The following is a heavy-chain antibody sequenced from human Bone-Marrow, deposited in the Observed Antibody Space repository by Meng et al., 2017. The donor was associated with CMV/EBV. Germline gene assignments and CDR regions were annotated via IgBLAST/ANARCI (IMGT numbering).Heavy chain of an antibody. CDR2: INSDGSST. V-gene: IGHV3-74*01. CDR1: GFTFSSYW. J-gene: IGHJ6*02. Sequence: GESLKISCAASGFTFSSYWMHWVRQAPGKGLVWVSRINSDGSSTSYADSVKGRFTISRDNAKNTLYLQMNSLRAEDTAVYYCAGQWLDHDGMDVCGQGTTITVSS. CDR3: AGQWLDHDGMDV. D-gene: IGHD6-19*01.